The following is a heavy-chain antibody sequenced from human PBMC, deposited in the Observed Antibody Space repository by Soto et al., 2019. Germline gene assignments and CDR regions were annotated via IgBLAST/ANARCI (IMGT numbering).Heavy chain of an antibody. CDR2: ISGNGGNT. J-gene: IGHJ4*02. Sequence: EVQLLESGGGLVQPGGALRLSCAASGFTFSSYAMNRVRQAPGKGLEWVSAISGNGGNTYYADSVKGRFIISRDSSKNTLYLQMNSLRAEDTAIYYCGRGVNSATTGSDYWGQGTLVTVSS. CDR3: GRGVNSATTGSDY. V-gene: IGHV3-23*01. CDR1: GFTFSSYA. D-gene: IGHD4-17*01.